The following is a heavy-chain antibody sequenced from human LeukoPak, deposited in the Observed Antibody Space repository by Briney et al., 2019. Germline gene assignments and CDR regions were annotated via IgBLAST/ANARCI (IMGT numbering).Heavy chain of an antibody. D-gene: IGHD5-18*01. Sequence: ASVKVSCKASGYTFTSYGISWVRQAPGQGLEWMGWISAYNGNTNYAQKVQGRVTMTTDTSTSIAYMELRSLRSDDTAVYYCARDPWGADTAMAVFDYWGQGTLVTVSS. CDR1: GYTFTSYG. CDR3: ARDPWGADTAMAVFDY. J-gene: IGHJ4*02. V-gene: IGHV1-18*01. CDR2: ISAYNGNT.